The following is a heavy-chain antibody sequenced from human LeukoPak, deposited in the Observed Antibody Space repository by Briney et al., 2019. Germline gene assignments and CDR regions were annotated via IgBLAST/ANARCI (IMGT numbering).Heavy chain of an antibody. CDR2: ISGSGGST. CDR1: GFTFSSYA. D-gene: IGHD3-22*01. V-gene: IGHV3-23*01. CDR3: AKVINSGYYYYFDY. Sequence: GGSLRLSCAASGFTFSSYAMSWVRQAPGKGLEWVSAISGSGGSTYYADSVKGRFTISRDNSKNTLYMQMNSLRAEDTAVYYCAKVINSGYYYYFDYWGQGTLVTVSS. J-gene: IGHJ4*02.